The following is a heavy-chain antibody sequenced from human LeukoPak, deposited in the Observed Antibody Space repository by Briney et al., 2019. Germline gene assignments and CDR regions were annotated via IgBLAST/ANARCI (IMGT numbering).Heavy chain of an antibody. CDR2: IYTSGST. D-gene: IGHD4-17*01. CDR1: GGSISSYY. J-gene: IGHJ4*02. Sequence: PSETLSLTCTVSGGSISSYYWSWIRQPAGKGLEWTGRIYTSGSTNYNPSLKSRVTMSVDTSKNQFSLKLSSVTAADTAVYYCARGVVNYGEYYFVYWGQGTLVTVSS. V-gene: IGHV4-4*07. CDR3: ARGVVNYGEYYFVY.